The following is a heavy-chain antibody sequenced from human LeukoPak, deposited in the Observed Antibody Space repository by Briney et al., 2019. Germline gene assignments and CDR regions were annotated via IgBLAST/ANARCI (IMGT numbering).Heavy chain of an antibody. CDR3: ARDQSVGWDFWSGYYTGYYYGMDV. CDR2: ISAYNGNT. D-gene: IGHD3-3*01. V-gene: IGHV1-18*01. CDR1: GYTFTSYG. J-gene: IGHJ6*02. Sequence: GASVKVSCKASGYTFTSYGISWVRQAPGQGLEWMGWISAYNGNTNYAQKLQGRVTMTTDTSTSTAYMELRSLRSDDTAVYYCARDQSVGWDFWSGYYTGYYYGMDVWGQGTTVTVSS.